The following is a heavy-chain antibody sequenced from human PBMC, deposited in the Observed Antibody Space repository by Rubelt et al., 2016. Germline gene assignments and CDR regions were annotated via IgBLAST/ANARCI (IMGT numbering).Heavy chain of an antibody. V-gene: IGHV3-23*04. Sequence: EVQLVESGGGLVQSGESLRLSCAASGFTFSSYAMSWVRQAPGKGLEWVSGLRGSGGRTHYADSVKGRFTISRDTAKNSLYLQMSSLGVDDTDMYGCATDRDSIDWSRNRFDDCGQGTLVTVSS. CDR1: GFTFSSYA. CDR2: LRGSGGRT. CDR3: ATDRDSIDWSRNRFDD. J-gene: IGHJ4*02. D-gene: IGHD6-19*01.